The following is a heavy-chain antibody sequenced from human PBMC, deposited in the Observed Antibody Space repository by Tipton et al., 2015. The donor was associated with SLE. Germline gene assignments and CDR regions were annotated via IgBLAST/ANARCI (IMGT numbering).Heavy chain of an antibody. CDR3: ARTSYSNWFDP. CDR2: IYYSGST. J-gene: IGHJ5*02. Sequence: TLSLTCAVYGGSFSGYYWSWIRQPPGKGLEWIGYIYYSGSTNYNPSLKSRVTISVDTSKNQFSLKLSSVTAADTAVYYCARTSYSNWFDPWGQGTLVTVSS. D-gene: IGHD2-15*01. V-gene: IGHV4-59*08. CDR1: GGSFSGYY.